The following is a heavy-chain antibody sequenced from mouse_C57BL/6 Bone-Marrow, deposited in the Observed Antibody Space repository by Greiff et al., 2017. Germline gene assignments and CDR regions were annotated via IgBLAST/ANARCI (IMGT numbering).Heavy chain of an antibody. J-gene: IGHJ1*03. CDR3: ARGIYYYGSGYVDWYFDV. V-gene: IGHV1-7*01. Sequence: QVQLKQSGAELAKPGASVKLSCKASGFTFTSYWMHWVQQRPGQGLEWIGYINPSSGYTKSNQKFKVKATLTADKSSRTAYMQLSSLTYEDSAVYYWARGIYYYGSGYVDWYFDVWGTGTTVTVSS. CDR1: GFTFTSYW. CDR2: INPSSGYT. D-gene: IGHD1-1*01.